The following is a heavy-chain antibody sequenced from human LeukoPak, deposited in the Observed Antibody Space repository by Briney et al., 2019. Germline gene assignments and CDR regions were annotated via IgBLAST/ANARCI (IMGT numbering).Heavy chain of an antibody. V-gene: IGHV2-5*01. CDR1: GFSLSTSGVG. Sequence: SGPKLLNHTQTLTLTCTFSGFSLSTSGVGVGWIRQPPGKALEWLAPLNWNDDKRYSPSLTSRPAITKDTSKNQVLLTMNNIDPVDTATYYCPHILRGIYCSGGSCYSYFDYWGQGTLVTVSS. CDR2: LNWNDDK. J-gene: IGHJ4*02. D-gene: IGHD2-15*01. CDR3: PHILRGIYCSGGSCYSYFDY.